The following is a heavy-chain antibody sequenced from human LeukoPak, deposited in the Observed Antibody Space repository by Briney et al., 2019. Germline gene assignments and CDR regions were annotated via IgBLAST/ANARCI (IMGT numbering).Heavy chain of an antibody. Sequence: GGSLRLSCAASGFTFSNYAMSWVRQAPGKGLEWVSLISSPGGSTYYADSVKGRFTISRDNSKNTLFLQMDSLRAEDTAVYYCANDRYCGGISCYRAAYDYWGQGTLVIVSS. CDR2: ISSPGGST. J-gene: IGHJ4*02. CDR3: ANDRYCGGISCYRAAYDY. CDR1: GFTFSNYA. D-gene: IGHD2-21*01. V-gene: IGHV3-23*01.